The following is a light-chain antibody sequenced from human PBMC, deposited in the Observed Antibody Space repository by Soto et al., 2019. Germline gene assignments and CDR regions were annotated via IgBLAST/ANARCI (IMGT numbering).Light chain of an antibody. CDR2: DVS. Sequence: QSALTQPRSVSASPGQSVTISCTGTSNDVGGYNFVSWYRQYPGKAPKLMIYDVSKRPSRVPDRFSGSKSGNTASLTISGLQAEDEADYYCCSYAGISSFVVFGGGTKLTVL. CDR1: SNDVGGYNF. CDR3: CSYAGISSFVV. J-gene: IGLJ2*01. V-gene: IGLV2-11*01.